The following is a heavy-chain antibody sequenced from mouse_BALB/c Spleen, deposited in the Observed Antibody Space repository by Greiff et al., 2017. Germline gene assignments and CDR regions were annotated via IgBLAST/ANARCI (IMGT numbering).Heavy chain of an antibody. CDR1: GYTFTSYW. J-gene: IGHJ2*01. CDR2: IYPSDSYT. Sequence: QVQLQQSGAELVRPGASVKLSCKASGYTFTSYWINWVKQRPGQGLEWIGNIYPSDSYTNYNQKFKDKATLTVDKSSSTAYMQLSSPTSEDSAVYYCTRGGYGNYDWGQGTTLTVSS. CDR3: TRGGYGNYD. V-gene: IGHV1-69*02. D-gene: IGHD2-1*01.